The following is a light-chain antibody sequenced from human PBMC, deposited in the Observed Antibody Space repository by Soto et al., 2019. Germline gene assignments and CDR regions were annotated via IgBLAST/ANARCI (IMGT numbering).Light chain of an antibody. V-gene: IGLV2-8*01. CDR3: SSYAATFL. Sequence: QSALTQPPSASGSLGQSVTISCTATSSDVGAHNYVSWYQQRPGKAPKVIIYEVSKRPSGVPDRFSGSKSGNTASLTVSGLQAEDEADYYCSSYAATFLFGGGTKLTVL. CDR1: SSDVGAHNY. CDR2: EVS. J-gene: IGLJ2*01.